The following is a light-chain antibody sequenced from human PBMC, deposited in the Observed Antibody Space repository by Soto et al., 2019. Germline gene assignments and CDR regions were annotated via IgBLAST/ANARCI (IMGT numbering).Light chain of an antibody. J-gene: IGKJ5*01. Sequence: IVLTHSPATLSLSPWERATLSFRASQSVSNSFIAWYQQKPGQAPRLLIYDTSSRATGIPDRFSGSGSGTDFTLTISRLEPEDFAVFFCQQYGTSEIIFGQGTRLEIK. CDR3: QQYGTSEII. CDR2: DTS. V-gene: IGKV3-20*01. CDR1: QSVSNSF.